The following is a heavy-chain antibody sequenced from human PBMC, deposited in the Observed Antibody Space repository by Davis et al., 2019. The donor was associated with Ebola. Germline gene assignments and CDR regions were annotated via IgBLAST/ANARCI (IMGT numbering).Heavy chain of an antibody. V-gene: IGHV3-7*03. CDR2: IKPDGSGK. CDR3: ARSRGHWYFDL. CDR1: GFTFASYW. J-gene: IGHJ2*01. Sequence: GESLKISCAASGFTFASYWMVWVRQAPGKGLEWVAQIKPDGSGKYYVDSVKGRFTISRDNANDSVHLQMNSLRAEDTAIYYCARSRGHWYFDLWGRGTLVTISS.